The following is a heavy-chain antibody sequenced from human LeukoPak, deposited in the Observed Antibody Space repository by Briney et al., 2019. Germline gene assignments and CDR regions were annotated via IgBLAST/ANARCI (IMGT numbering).Heavy chain of an antibody. CDR3: ARPYSGSSPGVVAY. CDR1: GFTFSDYH. CDR2: ISTSSSYT. Sequence: GGSLRLSCAASGFTFSDYHMSWIRQAPGKGLEWVSYISTSSSYTKYADSVKGRFTISRDNTKNSLFLQMNSLSAEDTAVYYCARPYSGSSPGVVAYWGQGTPVTVSS. J-gene: IGHJ4*02. D-gene: IGHD1-26*01. V-gene: IGHV3-11*03.